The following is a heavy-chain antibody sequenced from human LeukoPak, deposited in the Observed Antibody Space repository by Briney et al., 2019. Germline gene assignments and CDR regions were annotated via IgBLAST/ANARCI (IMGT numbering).Heavy chain of an antibody. CDR2: ISSNGGST. CDR1: GFTFSSYA. CDR3: AKDRVAVAGYFDY. V-gene: IGHV3-64*01. J-gene: IGHJ4*02. Sequence: GGSLRLSCAASGFTFSSYAMHWVRQAPGKGLEYVSAISSNGGSTYYANSVKGRFTISRDNSKNTLYLQMNSLRAEDTAVYYCAKDRVAVAGYFDYWGQGTLVTVSS. D-gene: IGHD6-19*01.